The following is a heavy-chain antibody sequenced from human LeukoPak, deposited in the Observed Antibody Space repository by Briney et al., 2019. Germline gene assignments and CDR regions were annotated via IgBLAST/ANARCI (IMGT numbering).Heavy chain of an antibody. J-gene: IGHJ4*02. D-gene: IGHD3-22*01. CDR3: ARDAAHQIAVVIPCPYY. V-gene: IGHV1-18*01. CDR1: GDTLSREA. Sequence: GASVKVSCEPSGDTLSREATRCGPQAPGQGLEWMGWISAYNGNTNYAQKLQGRVTMTTDTSTSTAYMELRSLRSDDTAVYYCARDAAHQIAVVIPCPYYWGQGTLVTVSS. CDR2: ISAYNGNT.